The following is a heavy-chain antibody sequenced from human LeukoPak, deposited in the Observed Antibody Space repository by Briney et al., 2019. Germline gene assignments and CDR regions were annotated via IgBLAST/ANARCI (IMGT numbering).Heavy chain of an antibody. Sequence: VASVKVSCKASGGTFSSYAISWVRQAPGQGLEWMGRIIPILGIANYAQKFQGRVTITADKSTSTAYMELSSLRSEDTAVYYCARGYSSGPFDYWGQGTLVTVSS. D-gene: IGHD6-19*01. CDR3: ARGYSSGPFDY. V-gene: IGHV1-69*04. CDR1: GGTFSSYA. J-gene: IGHJ4*02. CDR2: IIPILGIA.